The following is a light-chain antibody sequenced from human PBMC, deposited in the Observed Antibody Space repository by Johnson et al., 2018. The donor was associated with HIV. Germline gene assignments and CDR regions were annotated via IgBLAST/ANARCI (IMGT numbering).Light chain of an antibody. Sequence: QSVLTQPPSVSAAPGQKVTISCSGSSSNIGNNYVSWYQQLPGTAPKLLIYDNNKRPSGIPDRFSGSKSGTSATLGITGLQTGDEVDYYCGTWDKSLSTGAVFGTGTKVTVL. CDR1: SSNIGNNY. CDR2: DNN. CDR3: GTWDKSLSTGAV. J-gene: IGLJ1*01. V-gene: IGLV1-51*01.